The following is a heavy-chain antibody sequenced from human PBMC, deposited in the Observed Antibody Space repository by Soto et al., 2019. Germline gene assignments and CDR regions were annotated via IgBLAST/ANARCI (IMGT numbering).Heavy chain of an antibody. CDR2: IYYSGST. CDR3: ARHYWYSSGSYYYYYYYYMDV. Sequence: QVQLQESGPGLVKPSETLSLTCTVSGGSISSYYWSWIRQPPGKGLEWIGYIYYSGSTNYNPSLKSRVTISVDTSKNQFSLKLSSVTAADTAVYYCARHYWYSSGSYYYYYYYYMDVWGKGTTVTVSS. CDR1: GGSISSYY. D-gene: IGHD3-10*01. V-gene: IGHV4-59*08. J-gene: IGHJ6*03.